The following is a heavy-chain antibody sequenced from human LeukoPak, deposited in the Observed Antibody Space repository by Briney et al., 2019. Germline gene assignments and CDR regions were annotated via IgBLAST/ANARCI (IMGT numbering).Heavy chain of an antibody. J-gene: IGHJ5*02. CDR1: RFTFSSYS. D-gene: IGHD2-2*01. Sequence: PGGSLRLSCAASRFTFSSYSMNWVRQAPGKGLEWVSYISSSSSTIYYADSVKGRFTISRDNAKNSLYLQMNSLRAEDTAVYYCAREHCSSTSCPKLNWFDPWGQGTLVTVSS. V-gene: IGHV3-48*01. CDR2: ISSSSSTI. CDR3: AREHCSSTSCPKLNWFDP.